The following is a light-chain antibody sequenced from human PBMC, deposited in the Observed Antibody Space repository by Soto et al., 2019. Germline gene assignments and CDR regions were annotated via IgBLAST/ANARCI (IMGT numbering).Light chain of an antibody. J-gene: IGKJ1*01. CDR3: QQYVSSPWT. V-gene: IGKV3-20*01. Sequence: EIVLTQSPGTLSLSPGERATLSCRASQSISSSYLAWYQQKPGQAPRPLIYGASSRATSIPDRFSGSGSGTDFTLTISRLEPEDFAVYYCQQYVSSPWTFGQGTKVESK. CDR1: QSISSSY. CDR2: GAS.